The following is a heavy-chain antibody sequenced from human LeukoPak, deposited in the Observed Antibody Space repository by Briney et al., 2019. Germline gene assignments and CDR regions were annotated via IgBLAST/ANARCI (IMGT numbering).Heavy chain of an antibody. Sequence: GGSLRLSCVASGFTFSSDAMTWVRQAPGKGLEWVAGIIGGSGASTYYADSAMGRFTVSRDNSRNTVYLQMNRLRAEDTALYYCAKDWHFDLWGRGTLVTVSS. CDR3: AKDWHFDL. CDR1: GFTFSSDA. CDR2: IIGGSGAST. V-gene: IGHV3-23*01. J-gene: IGHJ2*01.